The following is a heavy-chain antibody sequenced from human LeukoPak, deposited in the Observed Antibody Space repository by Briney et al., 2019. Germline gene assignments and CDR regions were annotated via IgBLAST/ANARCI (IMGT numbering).Heavy chain of an antibody. J-gene: IGHJ4*02. CDR1: GFTFDDYG. D-gene: IGHD4-23*01. CDR3: ARKGGKYYGGLDY. Sequence: GGSLRLSCAASGFTFDDYGMSWVRQFSGKGLEWVSGIGWNGGSTGYADSVKGRFTISRDNAKNSLYLQMNNLRPEDTALYYCARKGGKYYGGLDYWGQGTLVTVSS. V-gene: IGHV3-20*04. CDR2: IGWNGGST.